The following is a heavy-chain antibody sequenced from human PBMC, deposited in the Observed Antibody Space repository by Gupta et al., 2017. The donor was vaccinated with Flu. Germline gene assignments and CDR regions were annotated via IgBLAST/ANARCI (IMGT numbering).Heavy chain of an antibody. J-gene: IGHJ6*01. V-gene: IGHV1-46*01. Sequence: KVSCQASGYTFTSYYIHWVRQAPGQGLEWMGVINTSGGNTRDAQKFQGRVTMTSDTSSSTVYIDLTSLTSEDTAVYYWTRRNGMDGWGQGTTVTSSS. CDR1: GYTFTSYY. CDR2: INTSGGNT. CDR3: TRRNGMDG.